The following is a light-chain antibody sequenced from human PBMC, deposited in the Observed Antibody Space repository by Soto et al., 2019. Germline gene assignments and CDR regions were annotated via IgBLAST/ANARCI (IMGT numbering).Light chain of an antibody. CDR3: HQYNNWWT. CDR1: LSVGNN. V-gene: IGKV3-15*01. Sequence: EIVLTQSPATLSVSPGERATLSCRASLSVGNNLAWYQQTPGQTPRLLIYDASTRATGIPARFSGSGSGTEFTLTISSLQSEDFAVYYCHQYNNWWTFGQGTTVEIK. CDR2: DAS. J-gene: IGKJ1*01.